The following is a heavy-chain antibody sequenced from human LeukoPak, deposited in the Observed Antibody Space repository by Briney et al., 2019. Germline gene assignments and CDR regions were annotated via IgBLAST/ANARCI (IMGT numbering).Heavy chain of an antibody. J-gene: IGHJ4*02. CDR2: ISNDGSRK. D-gene: IGHD5-18*01. V-gene: IGHV3-30*18. Sequence: GGSLRLSCAASGFTFSSYGMHWVRQAPGKGLDWVAVISNDGSRKYYADSVKGRFTISRDNSKNTLSLQVSSLRTEDTAVYYCAKDRYSYAFEYSDSWGQGTLVTVSS. CDR3: AKDRYSYAFEYSDS. CDR1: GFTFSSYG.